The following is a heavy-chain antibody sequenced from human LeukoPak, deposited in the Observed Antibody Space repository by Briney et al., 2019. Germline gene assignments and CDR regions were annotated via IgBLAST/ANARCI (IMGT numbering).Heavy chain of an antibody. CDR3: ARDTGYYDSSGYYSLAAFDI. J-gene: IGHJ3*02. D-gene: IGHD3-22*01. CDR2: ISSSGSTI. CDR1: GFTFSSYE. V-gene: IGHV3-48*03. Sequence: GGSLRLSCAASGFTFSSYEMNWVRQAPGKGLEWVSYISSSGSTIYYADSVKGRFTISRDNAKNSLYLQMNSLRAEDTAVYYCARDTGYYDSSGYYSLAAFDIWGQGTMVTVSS.